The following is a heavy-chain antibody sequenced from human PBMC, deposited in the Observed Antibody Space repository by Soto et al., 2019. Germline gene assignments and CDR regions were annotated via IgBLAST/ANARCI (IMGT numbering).Heavy chain of an antibody. J-gene: IGHJ3*02. CDR3: AREKDYYDSSGYYSRAAFDI. V-gene: IGHV4-30-4*01. D-gene: IGHD3-22*01. Sequence: PSETLSLTCTVSGGSISSADYYWSWIRQPPGKGLEWIGYIYYSGSTSYNPSLESRLTISLDTSKNQFSLKLSSVTAADTAVYYCAREKDYYDSSGYYSRAAFDIWGQGTMVT. CDR2: IYYSGST. CDR1: GGSISSADYY.